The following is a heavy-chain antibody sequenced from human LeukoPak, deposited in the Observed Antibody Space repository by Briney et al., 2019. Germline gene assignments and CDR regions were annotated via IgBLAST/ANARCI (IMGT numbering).Heavy chain of an antibody. J-gene: IGHJ4*02. Sequence: ASVKVPCKASGYTFTGYYMHWVRQAPGQGLEWMGIINPSGGSTSYAQKFQGRVTMTRDTSTSTVYMELSSLRSEDTAVYYCATSVFMVFDYWGQGTLVTVSS. CDR2: INPSGGST. CDR1: GYTFTGYY. V-gene: IGHV1-46*03. CDR3: ATSVFMVFDY. D-gene: IGHD4/OR15-4a*01.